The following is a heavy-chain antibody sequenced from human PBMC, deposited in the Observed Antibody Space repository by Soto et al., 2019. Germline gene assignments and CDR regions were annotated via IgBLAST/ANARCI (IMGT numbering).Heavy chain of an antibody. V-gene: IGHV3-21*06. CDR1: GFTFSSFD. D-gene: IGHD4-17*01. J-gene: IGHJ4*02. CDR2: IHRASTYI. Sequence: PGWSLRLSCATSGFTFSSFDMDWVRQAPGKGLEWVSSIHRASTYIYYADSVRGRFTISRDNAKSSLYLQMNSLTVEDTAVYYCARRAVKTYHLFDYWVQGA. CDR3: ARRAVKTYHLFDY.